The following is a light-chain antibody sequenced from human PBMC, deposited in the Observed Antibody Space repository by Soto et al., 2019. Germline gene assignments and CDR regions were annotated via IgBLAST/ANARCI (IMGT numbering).Light chain of an antibody. CDR3: QQYTNWPET. V-gene: IGKV3-15*01. Sequence: EIVMTQSPATLSFSLGERDTLYCRASQSVSSNLAWYQQTVCQAPRLLIYDASTRATGVPARFSGSRSGTEFTLTISSLQSEDFAVYYCQQYTNWPETFGQGTKVDIK. CDR2: DAS. CDR1: QSVSSN. J-gene: IGKJ1*01.